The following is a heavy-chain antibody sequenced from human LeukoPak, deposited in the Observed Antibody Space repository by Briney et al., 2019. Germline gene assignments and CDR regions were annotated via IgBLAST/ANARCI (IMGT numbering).Heavy chain of an antibody. CDR3: ARELDSSSWYRNAFDI. J-gene: IGHJ3*02. V-gene: IGHV1-69*05. Sequence: GASVKVSCKASGYTFTSYGISWVRQAPGQGLEWMGGIIPIFGTANYAQKFQGRVTITTDESTSTAYMELSSLRSEDTAVYYCARELDSSSWYRNAFDIWGQGTMVTVSS. D-gene: IGHD6-13*01. CDR1: GYTFTSYG. CDR2: IIPIFGTA.